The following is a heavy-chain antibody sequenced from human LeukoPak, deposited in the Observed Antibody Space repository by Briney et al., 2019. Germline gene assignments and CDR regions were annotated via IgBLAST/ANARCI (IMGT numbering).Heavy chain of an antibody. CDR1: GFTFRSYE. CDR2: LSSSGSAF. Sequence: GGPLRLSCEDSGFTFRSYEMNWVRQAPGKGPEWIAYLSSSGSAFSYADSVKGRFTIARDNAKNSVYLEMNSLRADDTAVYYCARSARLMKGVVEVTALDDWGQGTLVTVSS. D-gene: IGHD3-3*01. J-gene: IGHJ4*02. CDR3: ARSARLMKGVVEVTALDD. V-gene: IGHV3-48*03.